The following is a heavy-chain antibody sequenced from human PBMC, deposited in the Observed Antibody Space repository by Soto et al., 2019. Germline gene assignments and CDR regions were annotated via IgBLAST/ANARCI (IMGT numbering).Heavy chain of an antibody. CDR3: AAELYSGGRCCSFDI. V-gene: IGHV1-58*01. J-gene: IGHJ3*02. Sequence: SVKVSCKPFGIIFSYSAVQWVLQGRGQRLEWLGYIIIAGGGTKYSQNLQGKITITRDMSTNTAYMELSSLRSEDTAIYYCAAELYSGGRCCSFDIWGQGTMVTVSS. CDR2: IIIAGGGT. D-gene: IGHD2-15*01. CDR1: GIIFSYSA.